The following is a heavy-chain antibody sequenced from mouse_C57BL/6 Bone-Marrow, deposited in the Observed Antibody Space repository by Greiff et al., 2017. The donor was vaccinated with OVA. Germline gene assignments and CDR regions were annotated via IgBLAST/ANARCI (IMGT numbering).Heavy chain of an antibody. CDR3: ARKVGYYDPN. D-gene: IGHD2-4*01. Sequence: LVESGAELVKPGASVKISCKASGYAFSSYWMNWVKQRPGKGLEWIGQIYPGDGDTNYNGKFKGKATLTADKSSSTAYMQLSSLTSEDSAVYFCARKVGYYDPNWGQGTLVTVSA. J-gene: IGHJ3*01. CDR1: GYAFSSYW. V-gene: IGHV1-80*01. CDR2: IYPGDGDT.